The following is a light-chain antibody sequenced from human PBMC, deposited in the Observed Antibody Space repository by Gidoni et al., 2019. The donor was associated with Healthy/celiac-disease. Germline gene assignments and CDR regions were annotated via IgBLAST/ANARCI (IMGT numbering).Light chain of an antibody. Sequence: AIRMTQSPSSLSASTGDSVTITCRASQGISSYLAWYQQKPGQAPKLLIYAASTLQTGVPSRFSGSGSGTDFTLTISCLQSEDFATYYCQQYYSYPRTFGQGTKVEIK. CDR2: AAS. CDR3: QQYYSYPRT. CDR1: QGISSY. V-gene: IGKV1-8*01. J-gene: IGKJ1*01.